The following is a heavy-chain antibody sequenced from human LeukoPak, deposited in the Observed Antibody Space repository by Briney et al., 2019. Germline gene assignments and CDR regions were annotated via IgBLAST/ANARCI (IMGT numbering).Heavy chain of an antibody. V-gene: IGHV3-21*01. J-gene: IGHJ4*02. D-gene: IGHD2-2*01. CDR1: GFTFSSYS. CDR2: ISSSSSYI. Sequence: GGSLRLSCAASGFTFSSYSMNWVRQAPGKGLEWVSSISSSSSYIYYADSVKGRFTISRDNAKNSLYLQMNSLRAEDTTVYYCAKASGQAGYCSSTSCHYTFDYWGQGTLVTVSS. CDR3: AKASGQAGYCSSTSCHYTFDY.